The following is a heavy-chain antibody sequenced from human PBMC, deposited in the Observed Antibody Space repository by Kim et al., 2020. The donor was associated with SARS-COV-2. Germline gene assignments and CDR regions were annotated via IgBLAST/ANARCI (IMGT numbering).Heavy chain of an antibody. CDR1: GDSVSSNSAA. CDR3: ARDLGIAAAGTGVFDI. D-gene: IGHD6-13*01. J-gene: IGHJ3*02. CDR2: TYYRSKWYN. Sequence: SQTLSLTCAISGDSVSSNSAAWNWIRQSPSRGLEWLGRTYYRSKWYNDYAVSVKSRITINPDTSKNQFSLQLNSVTPEDTAVYYCARDLGIAAAGTGVFDIWGQGTMVTVSS. V-gene: IGHV6-1*01.